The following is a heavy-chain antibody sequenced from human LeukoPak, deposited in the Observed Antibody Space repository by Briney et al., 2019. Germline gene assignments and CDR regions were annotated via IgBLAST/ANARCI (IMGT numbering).Heavy chain of an antibody. J-gene: IGHJ4*02. V-gene: IGHV1-18*01. CDR3: ARDYLGPYYFDY. CDR2: ISGDNGNT. CDR1: GYTFTSYG. D-gene: IGHD3-10*01. Sequence: ASVKVSCKASGYTFTSYGITWVRQAPGQGLEWMGWISGDNGNTYYAQKLQGRVTMTTDTSTSTAYMELRSLRSDDTAVYYCARDYLGPYYFDYWGQGTLVTVSS.